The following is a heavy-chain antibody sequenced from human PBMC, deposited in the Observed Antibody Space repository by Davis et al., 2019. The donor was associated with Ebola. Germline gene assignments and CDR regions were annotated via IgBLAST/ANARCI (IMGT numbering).Heavy chain of an antibody. V-gene: IGHV3-23*01. CDR3: ARDPGGSGV. CDR2: ISGSGGT. CDR1: GFTFSTYA. Sequence: GESLKISCAASGFTFSTYAMNWVRQAPGKGLDWVSGISGSGGTYYADSVRGRFTMPRDNSKNTLYLQMNSLRAEDTAVYYCARDPGGSGVWGQGTLVTVSS. D-gene: IGHD2-15*01. J-gene: IGHJ4*02.